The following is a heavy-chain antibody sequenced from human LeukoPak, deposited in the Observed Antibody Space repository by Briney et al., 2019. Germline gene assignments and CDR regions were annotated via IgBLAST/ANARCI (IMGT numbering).Heavy chain of an antibody. J-gene: IGHJ6*03. V-gene: IGHV3-21*01. D-gene: IGHD6-13*01. CDR1: GFSFSNFE. Sequence: GGSLRLSCAASGFSFSNFEMNWVRRAPGKGLEWVSSISSSSSYIYYADSVKGRFTISRDNAKNSLYLQMNSLRAEDTAVYYCASGAAAARYMDVWGKGTTVTVSS. CDR3: ASGAAAARYMDV. CDR2: ISSSSSYI.